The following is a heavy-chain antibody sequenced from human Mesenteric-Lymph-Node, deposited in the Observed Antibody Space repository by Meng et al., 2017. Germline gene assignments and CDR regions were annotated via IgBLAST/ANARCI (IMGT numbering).Heavy chain of an antibody. CDR1: GGSMRSTNW. CDR3: ARADKVRIDY. V-gene: IGHV4-4*02. Sequence: QWEVQQSGPGLVKPSGTLSLTCAVSGGSMRSTNWGRWVRQPPVKWLEWIGEIYHSGSTNYNQSLKSRVSISVDKSKNQFSLKLSSVTAADTAVYYCARADKVRIDYWGQGTLVTVSS. CDR2: IYHSGST. J-gene: IGHJ4*02.